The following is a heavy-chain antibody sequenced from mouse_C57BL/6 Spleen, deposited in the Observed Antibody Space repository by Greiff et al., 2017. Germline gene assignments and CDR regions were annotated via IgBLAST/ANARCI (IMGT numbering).Heavy chain of an antibody. CDR1: GYTFTSYW. J-gene: IGHJ3*01. D-gene: IGHD2-2*01. Sequence: VQLQQPGAELVKPGASVKMSCKASGYTFTSYWITWVKQRPGQGLEWIGDIYPGSGSTNYNEKFQSKATLTVDTSSSTAYMQLSSLTSEDSAVYYCARRYYGDDEFAYWGQGTLVTVSA. V-gene: IGHV1-55*01. CDR2: IYPGSGST. CDR3: ARRYYGDDEFAY.